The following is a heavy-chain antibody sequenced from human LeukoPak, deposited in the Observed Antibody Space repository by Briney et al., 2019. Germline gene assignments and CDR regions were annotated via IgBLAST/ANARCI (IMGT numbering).Heavy chain of an antibody. CDR3: AKSPQKVGATYFDY. D-gene: IGHD1-26*01. CDR1: GFTFSSYA. CDR2: ISGSGGST. Sequence: PGASLRLSCAASGFTFSSYAMSWVRQAPGKGLEWVSGISGSGGSTYYADSVEGRFTISRDNSKNTLYLQMNSLRAEDTAVYYCAKSPQKVGATYFDYWGQGTLVTVSS. J-gene: IGHJ4*02. V-gene: IGHV3-23*01.